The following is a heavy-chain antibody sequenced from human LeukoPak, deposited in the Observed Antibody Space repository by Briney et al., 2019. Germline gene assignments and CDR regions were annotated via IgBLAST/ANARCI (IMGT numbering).Heavy chain of an antibody. CDR3: SGGTYFSFDI. Sequence: PSETLSLTCTASGGSISTYYWSWIRQPPGKGLEWIGYIYYSGSTNYNPSLKSRVTISLDTAKNQLSLKLSSVTAADTAVYYCSGGTYFSFDIWGQGTMVTVSS. J-gene: IGHJ3*02. CDR1: GGSISTYY. V-gene: IGHV4-59*08. CDR2: IYYSGST. D-gene: IGHD2-15*01.